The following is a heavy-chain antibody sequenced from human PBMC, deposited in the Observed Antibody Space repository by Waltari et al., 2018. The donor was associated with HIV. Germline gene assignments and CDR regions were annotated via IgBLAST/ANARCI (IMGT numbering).Heavy chain of an antibody. D-gene: IGHD5-18*01. Sequence: EVQLVESGGGLVQPGGSLRLSCAASGFTFSAYWMSWVRQAQGKGLGWVANIKQDGSEQYYVDSVKGRFTISRDNAKNSLYLQMNSLRADDTAVYDCARPLGGYSYGFNYWGQGTLVTVSS. CDR1: GFTFSAYW. CDR2: IKQDGSEQ. CDR3: ARPLGGYSYGFNY. J-gene: IGHJ4*02. V-gene: IGHV3-7*01.